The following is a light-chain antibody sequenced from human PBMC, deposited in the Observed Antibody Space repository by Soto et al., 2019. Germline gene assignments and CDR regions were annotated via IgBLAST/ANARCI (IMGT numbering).Light chain of an antibody. CDR3: SSYTSRSTLV. V-gene: IGLV1-40*01. CDR2: TNS. CDR1: SSNIGAGYD. J-gene: IGLJ1*01. Sequence: QSVLTQPPSVSGAPGQRVTISCTGSSSNIGAGYDVHWYQQLPGTAPKLLIYTNSIRPSGVSNRFSGSKSGNTASLTISGLQAEDEADYYCSSYTSRSTLVFGPGTKVTVL.